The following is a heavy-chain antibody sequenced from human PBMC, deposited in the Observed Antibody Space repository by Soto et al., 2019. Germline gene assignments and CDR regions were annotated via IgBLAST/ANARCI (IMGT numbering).Heavy chain of an antibody. J-gene: IGHJ5*02. D-gene: IGHD3-9*01. CDR3: ARVPIYFIMTSYYFSGLNWFGP. Sequence: GPTLVNPTQTLTLTCTFSGFSLSTSGVGVGWIRQPPGKALEWLALIYWDDDNRYSPSLKSRLTITKDTSKNQVVLTMTNMDPVDTATYYCARVPIYFIMTSYYFSGLNWFGPWGQGTVVTVSS. CDR2: IYWDDDN. V-gene: IGHV2-5*02. CDR1: GFSLSTSGVG.